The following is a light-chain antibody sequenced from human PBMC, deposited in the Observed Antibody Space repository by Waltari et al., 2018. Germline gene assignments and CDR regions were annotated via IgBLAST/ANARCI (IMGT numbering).Light chain of an antibody. CDR2: EVS. J-gene: IGLJ1*01. CDR1: SSDVGGYNY. Sequence: QSALTQPPSASGSPGQSVTISCPGTSSDVGGYNYVSWYQQLPGKAPKLMIYEVSKRPSGVPDRFSGSKSGNTASLTVSGLQAEDEADYYCSSYAGSNAYVFGTGTKVTVL. V-gene: IGLV2-8*01. CDR3: SSYAGSNAYV.